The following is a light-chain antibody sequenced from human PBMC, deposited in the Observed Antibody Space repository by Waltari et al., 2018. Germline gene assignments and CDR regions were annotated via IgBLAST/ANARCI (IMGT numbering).Light chain of an antibody. Sequence: QPVLTQPPSASGTPGQRVTISCSGRSSNIGSNTVNCYQQLPGTAPKLLIYTNNQRPSGVPDRVSGSKSGTSASLAISGLQSEDEADYYCAAWDNSLHGWVFGGGTKLTVL. CDR1: SSNIGSNT. J-gene: IGLJ3*02. V-gene: IGLV1-44*01. CDR3: AAWDNSLHGWV. CDR2: TNN.